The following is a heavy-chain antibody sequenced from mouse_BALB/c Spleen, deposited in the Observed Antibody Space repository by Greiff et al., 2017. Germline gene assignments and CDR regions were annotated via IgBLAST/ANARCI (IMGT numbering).Heavy chain of an antibody. D-gene: IGHD2-2*01. J-gene: IGHJ1*01. CDR2: INPSNGGT. CDR1: GYTFTSYY. CDR3: TRGGLLWLPYWYFDV. V-gene: IGHV1S81*02. Sequence: VQLQESGAELVKPGASVKLSCKASGYTFTSYYMYWVKQRPGQGLEWIGEINPSNGGTNFNEKFKSKATLTVDKSSSTAYMQLSSLTSEDSAVYYCTRGGLLWLPYWYFDVWGAGTTVTVSS.